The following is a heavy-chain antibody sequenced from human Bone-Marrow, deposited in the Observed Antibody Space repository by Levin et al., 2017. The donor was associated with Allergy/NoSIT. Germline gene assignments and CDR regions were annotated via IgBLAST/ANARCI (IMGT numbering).Heavy chain of an antibody. J-gene: IGHJ4*02. CDR2: VFHSGNT. Sequence: NPSETLSLTCAVSGYSISSGYYCSWVRQPPGKGLEWIGTVFHSGNTYYNPSLKSRVTMSVDTSKNQFSLKLSSVTAADTAVYYCATTYIPNSFAMSYWGQGTLVTVSS. D-gene: IGHD4-23*01. CDR1: GYSISSGYY. CDR3: ATTYIPNSFAMSY. V-gene: IGHV4-38-2*01.